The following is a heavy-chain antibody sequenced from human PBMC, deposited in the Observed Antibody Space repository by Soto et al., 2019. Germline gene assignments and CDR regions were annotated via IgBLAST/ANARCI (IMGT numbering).Heavy chain of an antibody. V-gene: IGHV1-18*01. CDR3: ARGVGSGSYYNQYNWFDP. CDR1: GYTFSSYG. Sequence: ASVKVSCKASGYTFSSYGISWVRQAPGQGLEWMGIINPSGGSTYYAQKFQGRVTMTTDTSTSTAYMELRSLRSDDTAVYYCARGVGSGSYYNQYNWFDPWGQGTLVTVSS. J-gene: IGHJ5*02. D-gene: IGHD3-10*01. CDR2: INPSGGST.